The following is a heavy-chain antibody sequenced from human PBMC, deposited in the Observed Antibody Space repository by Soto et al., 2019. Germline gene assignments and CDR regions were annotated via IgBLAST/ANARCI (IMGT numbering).Heavy chain of an antibody. J-gene: IGHJ5*02. CDR1: GGSISSSSYY. CDR2: IYCSGST. D-gene: IGHD3-3*01. Sequence: SETLSLTCTVSGGSISSSSYYWGWIRQPPGKGLERIGSIYCSGSTYYNPSLKSRVTISVDTSKNQFSLKLSSVTAADTAVYYCARTGWTTSCGLVIDNWFDPCGQGTTVIFAS. CDR3: ARTGWTTSCGLVIDNWFDP. V-gene: IGHV4-39*01.